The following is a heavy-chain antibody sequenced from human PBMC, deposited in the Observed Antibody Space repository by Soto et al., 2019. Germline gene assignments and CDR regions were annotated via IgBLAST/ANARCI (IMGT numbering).Heavy chain of an antibody. J-gene: IGHJ6*02. V-gene: IGHV1-18*03. D-gene: IGHD3-10*01. CDR1: GYTFTSYG. Sequence: ASVKVSCKASGYTFTSYGISWVRQAPGQGLEWMGWISAYNGNTNYAQKFQGRVTMTTDTSTSTAYMELRSLRAEDMAVYYCARIGYASGLTPYYYYGMDVWGQGTTVTVSS. CDR2: ISAYNGNT. CDR3: ARIGYASGLTPYYYYGMDV.